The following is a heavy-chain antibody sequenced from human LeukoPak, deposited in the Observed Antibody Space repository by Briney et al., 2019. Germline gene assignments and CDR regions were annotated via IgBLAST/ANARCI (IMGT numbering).Heavy chain of an antibody. Sequence: SETLSLTCTVSGGSISSSSYYWGWIRQPPGKGLEWIGSIYYSGSTYYNPSLKSRVTISVDTSKNQFSLKLSSVTAADTAVYYCARDWGVFRVTALDYWGQGTLVTVSS. V-gene: IGHV4-39*07. D-gene: IGHD2-21*02. CDR2: IYYSGST. CDR3: ARDWGVFRVTALDY. J-gene: IGHJ4*02. CDR1: GGSISSSSYY.